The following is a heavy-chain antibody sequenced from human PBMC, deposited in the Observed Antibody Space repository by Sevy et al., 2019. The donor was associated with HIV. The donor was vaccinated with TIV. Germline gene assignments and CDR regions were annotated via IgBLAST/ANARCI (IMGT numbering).Heavy chain of an antibody. V-gene: IGHV3-48*03. CDR2: ISNSGTTI. CDR1: GFTFSSYE. Sequence: GGSLRLSFAASGFTFSSYEMNWVRQAPGKGLEWVSYISNSGTTISYSDSVKGRFTISRDNARNLLYLQMNSLRAEETAVYYCARDLPPSATTVAHFDCWGQGTLVTVSS. J-gene: IGHJ4*02. CDR3: ARDLPPSATTVAHFDC. D-gene: IGHD4-17*01.